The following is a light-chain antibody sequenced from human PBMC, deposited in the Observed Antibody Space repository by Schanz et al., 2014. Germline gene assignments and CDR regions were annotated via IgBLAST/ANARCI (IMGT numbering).Light chain of an antibody. CDR1: SGHSNYA. Sequence: QLVLTQSPSASASLGASVKLTCTLSSGHSNYAIAWHQQQPEKGPRYLMKLNSDGSHRKGDGIPDRFSGSSSGAERYLTISSLQSEDEADYYCQTWDTGLKVVFGGGTKLTVL. CDR2: LNSDGSH. V-gene: IGLV4-69*01. J-gene: IGLJ2*01. CDR3: QTWDTGLKVV.